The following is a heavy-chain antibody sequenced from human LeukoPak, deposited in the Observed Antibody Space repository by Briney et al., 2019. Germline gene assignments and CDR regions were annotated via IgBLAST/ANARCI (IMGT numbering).Heavy chain of an antibody. J-gene: IGHJ6*03. D-gene: IGHD3-3*01. CDR1: GYTFTGYY. CDR3: ARVGYDFWSGYYPYYYMDV. V-gene: IGHV1-2*06. CDR2: INPNSGGT. Sequence: ASVKVSCKASGYTFTGYYMHWVRQAPGQGLEWMGRINPNSGGTNYAQKLQGRVTMTTDTSTSTAYMELRSLRSDDTAVYYCARVGYDFWSGYYPYYYMDVWGKGTTVTVSS.